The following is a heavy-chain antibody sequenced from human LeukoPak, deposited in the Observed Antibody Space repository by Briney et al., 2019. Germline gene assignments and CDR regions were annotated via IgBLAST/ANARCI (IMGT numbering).Heavy chain of an antibody. J-gene: IGHJ4*02. CDR1: GGSMSGYY. D-gene: IGHD3-16*01. Sequence: SESLSLTCNVSGGSMSGYYWTWIRQPPGKGLEWMGHIHSTGSPTYNPSLKSRVTMSIDTSKNQFSLSLSSATAADTAFYYCARRRGGFGEGEFIYWGQGTLVTVSS. CDR2: IHSTGSP. V-gene: IGHV4-4*09. CDR3: ARRRGGFGEGEFIY.